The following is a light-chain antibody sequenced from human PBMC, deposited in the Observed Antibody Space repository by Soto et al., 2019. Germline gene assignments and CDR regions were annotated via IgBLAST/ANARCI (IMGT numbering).Light chain of an antibody. J-gene: IGLJ3*02. CDR3: ATWDDSLNGPV. CDR2: RNN. CDR1: SSNLGDNT. V-gene: IGLV1-44*01. Sequence: QLVLTQPPSASGTPGQRVTISCSGSSSNLGDNTVNWYQQLPGTAPKLLIYRNNRRPSEVPDRFSGSKSGTSASLAISGLQSDDEADYYCATWDDSLNGPVSGGGTKLTVL.